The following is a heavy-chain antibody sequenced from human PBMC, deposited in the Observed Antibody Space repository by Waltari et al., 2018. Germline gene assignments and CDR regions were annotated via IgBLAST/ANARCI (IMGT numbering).Heavy chain of an antibody. V-gene: IGHV1-69*08. D-gene: IGHD1-7*01. CDR3: ARDGGITGTTGDY. CDR2: DIPILGIA. J-gene: IGHJ4*02. Sequence: QVQLVQSGAEVKKPGSSVKVSCKASGGTFSSYTISWVRQAPGQGLEWMGRDIPILGIANYGQKVQGRVTVNADKSTSTAYMELSSLRSEDTAVYYCARDGGITGTTGDYWGQGTLVTVSS. CDR1: GGTFSSYT.